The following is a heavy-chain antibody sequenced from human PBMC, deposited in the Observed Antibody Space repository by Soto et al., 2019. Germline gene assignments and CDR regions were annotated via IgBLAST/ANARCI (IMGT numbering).Heavy chain of an antibody. CDR2: ITYDGSTK. D-gene: IGHD3-3*01. V-gene: IGHV3-30-3*01. J-gene: IGHJ6*02. Sequence: GGSLRLSCEASGFTFSGFDMHWVRQAPGKGLEWVAVITYDGSTKFYADSVRGRFTISRDNSKSTLYLQMASLISKDTAVYYCARDVGTQMDFWSTSGMDVWGQGTTVTVSS. CDR1: GFTFSGFD. CDR3: ARDVGTQMDFWSTSGMDV.